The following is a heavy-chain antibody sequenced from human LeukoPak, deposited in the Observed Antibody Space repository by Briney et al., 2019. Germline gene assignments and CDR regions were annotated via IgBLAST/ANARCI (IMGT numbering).Heavy chain of an antibody. Sequence: KSSETLSLTCTVSDDSVSNYYWSWIRQPRGKGPEWIGYIYYSGSTTYNPSLKSRVTMSVDTSKNQFSLKLRSVTAADTALYYCARIYNSSQWLAPGDYWGQGTLVTVSS. D-gene: IGHD6-19*01. CDR3: ARIYNSSQWLAPGDY. V-gene: IGHV4-59*02. CDR1: DDSVSNYY. J-gene: IGHJ4*02. CDR2: IYYSGST.